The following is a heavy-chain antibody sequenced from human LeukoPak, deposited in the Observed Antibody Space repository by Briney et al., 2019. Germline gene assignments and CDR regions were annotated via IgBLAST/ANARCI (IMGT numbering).Heavy chain of an antibody. J-gene: IGHJ4*02. D-gene: IGHD3-22*01. V-gene: IGHV3-9*01. CDR1: GFTFDDYA. Sequence: PGGSLRLSRAASGFTFDDYAMHWVRQAPGKGLEWVSGISWNSGSIGYADSVKGRFTISRDNAKHSLYLQKNSLRAEDTALYYYARTPRRYDSSGYLDYWGQGTLVTVSS. CDR3: ARTPRRYDSSGYLDY. CDR2: ISWNSGSI.